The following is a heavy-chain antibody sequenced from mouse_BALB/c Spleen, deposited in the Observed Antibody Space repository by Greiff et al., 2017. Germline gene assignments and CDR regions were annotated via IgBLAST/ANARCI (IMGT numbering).Heavy chain of an antibody. J-gene: IGHJ1*01. Sequence: EVQVVESGTVLARPGASVKMSCKASGYTFTSYWMHWVKQRPGQGLEWIGAIYPGNSDTSYNQKFKGKAKLTAVTSTSTAYMELSSLTNEDSAVYYCTRLTTVVGYWYFDVWGAGTTVTVSS. V-gene: IGHV1-5*01. CDR3: TRLTTVVGYWYFDV. CDR2: IYPGNSDT. CDR1: GYTFTSYW. D-gene: IGHD1-1*01.